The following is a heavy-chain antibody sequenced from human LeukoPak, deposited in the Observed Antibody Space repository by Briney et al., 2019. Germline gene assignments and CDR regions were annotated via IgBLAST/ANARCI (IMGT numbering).Heavy chain of an antibody. V-gene: IGHV4-30-4*01. Sequence: PSETLSLTCTVSGGSISSGDYYWSWIRQPPGKGLEWIGYIYYNGSTYYNPSLKSRVTISVDTSKNQFSLKLSSVTAADTAVYYCARHGGYHSPIDYWGQGTLVTVSS. CDR1: GGSISSGDYY. CDR2: IYYNGST. CDR3: ARHGGYHSPIDY. J-gene: IGHJ4*02. D-gene: IGHD3-22*01.